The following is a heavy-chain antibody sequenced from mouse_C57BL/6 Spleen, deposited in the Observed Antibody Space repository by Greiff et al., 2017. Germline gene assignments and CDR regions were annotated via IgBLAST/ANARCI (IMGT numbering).Heavy chain of an antibody. CDR2: IHPNSGST. D-gene: IGHD2-1*01. J-gene: IGHJ1*03. Sequence: VQLQQSGAELVKPGASVKLSCKASGYTFTSYWMHWVKQRPGQGLEWIGMIHPNSGSTNYNEKFKSKATLTVDKSSSTAYMQLSSLTSEDSAVYYCAYYGYWYFDVWGTGTTVTVAS. CDR1: GYTFTSYW. V-gene: IGHV1-64*01. CDR3: AYYGYWYFDV.